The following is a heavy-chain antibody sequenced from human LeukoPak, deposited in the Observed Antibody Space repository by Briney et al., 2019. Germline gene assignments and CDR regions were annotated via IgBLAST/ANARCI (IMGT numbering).Heavy chain of an antibody. J-gene: IGHJ1*01. Sequence: GGSLRLSCSASGFTFTIYTMHWVRQAPGKGLEYVSAISSNGGTTYYADSVKGRFFISRDNSKNTLFLQLNSLRPEDTAVYYCVRDDVYYYDSSGYPHWGQGTLVTVSS. CDR1: GFTFTIYT. D-gene: IGHD3-22*01. CDR3: VRDDVYYYDSSGYPH. V-gene: IGHV3-64D*06. CDR2: ISSNGGTT.